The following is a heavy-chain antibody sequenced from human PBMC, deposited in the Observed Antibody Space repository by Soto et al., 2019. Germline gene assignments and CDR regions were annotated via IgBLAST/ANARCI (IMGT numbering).Heavy chain of an antibody. CDR3: ARGGHIAVVTDSFDY. V-gene: IGHV1-46*02. CDR1: GYTLNTYS. J-gene: IGHJ4*02. Sequence: QVQLVQSGAEVKRPRASVKVSCKPSGYTLNTYSLHWVRQAPGQGLEWMGIIHPSGGGSTYAQKFLGRVTMTRDTSTSTVFMELSSLRSADTAVYYYARGGHIAVVTDSFDYWGQGTLVTVSS. D-gene: IGHD2-21*02. CDR2: IHPSGGGS.